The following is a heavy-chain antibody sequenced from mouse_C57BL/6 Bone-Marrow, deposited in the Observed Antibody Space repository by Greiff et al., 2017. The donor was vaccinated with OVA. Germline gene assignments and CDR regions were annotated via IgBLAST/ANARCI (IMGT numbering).Heavy chain of an antibody. Sequence: QVQLQQSGTELVKPGASVKLSCKASGYTFTSYWMHWVKQRPGQGLEWIGNINPSNGGTNYNEKFKSKATLTADKSSSTAYMQLSSLTSEDSAVXYYEGFDDYDGFAYWGQGTLVTVSA. CDR2: INPSNGGT. J-gene: IGHJ3*01. V-gene: IGHV1-53*01. CDR3: EGFDDYDGFAY. D-gene: IGHD2-4*01. CDR1: GYTFTSYW.